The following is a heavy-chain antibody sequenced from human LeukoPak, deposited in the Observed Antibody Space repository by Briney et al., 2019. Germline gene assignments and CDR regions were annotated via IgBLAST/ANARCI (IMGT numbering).Heavy chain of an antibody. D-gene: IGHD3-3*01. V-gene: IGHV1-18*01. Sequence: ASVKVSCKASGYTFTSYGISWVRQAPGQGLEWMGWISAYNGNTNYAQKLQGRVTVTTDTSTSTAYMELRSLRSDDTAMYYCARDFYDFWSGYYNKPFDYWGQGTLVTVSS. CDR2: ISAYNGNT. CDR3: ARDFYDFWSGYYNKPFDY. CDR1: GYTFTSYG. J-gene: IGHJ4*02.